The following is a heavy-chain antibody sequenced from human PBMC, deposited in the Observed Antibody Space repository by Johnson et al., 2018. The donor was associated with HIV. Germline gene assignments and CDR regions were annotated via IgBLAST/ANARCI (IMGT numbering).Heavy chain of an antibody. CDR1: GFTFSSYA. CDR3: VKGDEVVAATSGFDI. D-gene: IGHD2-15*01. Sequence: QVQLVESGGGVVQPGRSLRLSCAASGFTFSSYAMHWVRQAPAKGLEWVAVISYDGSNKYYADSVKGRFTISRDNSKSTLYLQMNSLRPEDTAVYYCVKGDEVVAATSGFDIWGQGTMVTVSS. CDR2: ISYDGSNK. J-gene: IGHJ3*02. V-gene: IGHV3-30*04.